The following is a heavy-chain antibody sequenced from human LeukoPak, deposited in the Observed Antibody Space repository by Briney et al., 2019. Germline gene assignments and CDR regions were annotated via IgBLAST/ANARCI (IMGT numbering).Heavy chain of an antibody. V-gene: IGHV4-39*07. Sequence: SETLSLTCTVSGGSISSSSYYWGWIRQPPGKGLEWIGTIYYSGSTYYNPSLKSRVTISVDTSKNQFSLKLSSVTAADTAVYYCARSSVWVNYFDCWGQGTLVTVSS. CDR3: ARSSVWVNYFDC. CDR2: IYYSGST. CDR1: GGSISSSSYY. D-gene: IGHD3-16*01. J-gene: IGHJ4*02.